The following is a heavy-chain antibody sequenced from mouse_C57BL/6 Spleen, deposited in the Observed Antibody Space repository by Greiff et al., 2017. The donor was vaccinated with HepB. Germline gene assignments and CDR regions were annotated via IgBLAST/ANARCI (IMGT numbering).Heavy chain of an antibody. CDR1: GFTFSSYA. CDR2: ISDGGSYT. J-gene: IGHJ2*01. CDR3: ARGDWERGFDY. Sequence: EVQRVESGGGLVKPGGSLKLSCAASGFTFSSYAMSWVRQTPEKRLEWVATISDGGSYTYYPDNVKGRFTISRDNAKNNLYLQMSHLKSEDTAMYYCARGDWERGFDYWGQGTTLTVSS. V-gene: IGHV5-4*01. D-gene: IGHD4-1*01.